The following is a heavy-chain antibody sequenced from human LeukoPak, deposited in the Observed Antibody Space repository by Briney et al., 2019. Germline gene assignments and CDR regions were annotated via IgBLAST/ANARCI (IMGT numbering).Heavy chain of an antibody. CDR1: GFTFSDYY. V-gene: IGHV3-11*05. J-gene: IGHJ4*02. D-gene: IGHD3-22*01. Sequence: NSGGSLRLSCAASGFTFSDYYMSWIRQAPGKGLEWVSYISSSSSYTNYADSVMGRFTISRDNAKNSLYLQMNSLRAEDTAVYYCAAESIYYDSSGYYSRWGQGTLVTVSS. CDR3: AAESIYYDSSGYYSR. CDR2: ISSSSSYT.